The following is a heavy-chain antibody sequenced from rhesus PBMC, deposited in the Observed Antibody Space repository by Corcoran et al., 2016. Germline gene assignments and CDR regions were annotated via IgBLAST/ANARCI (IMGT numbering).Heavy chain of an antibody. J-gene: IGHJ4*01. CDR3: ARHSTATFDY. V-gene: IGHV4-65*01. CDR2: INGGGGDT. D-gene: IGHD2-27*01. Sequence: QVQLQESGPGLVKPSETLSLTCAVSGGSISSRNWWSWIRQSPGKGLEWIGYINGGGGDTTYNPSLKSRVTISTDPAKNQFSLKLSSVTAADAALYYCARHSTATFDYWGQGVLVTVSS. CDR1: GGSISSRNW.